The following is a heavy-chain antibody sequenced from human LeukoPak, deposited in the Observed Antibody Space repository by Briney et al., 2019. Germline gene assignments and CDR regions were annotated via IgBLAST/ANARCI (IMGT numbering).Heavy chain of an antibody. CDR1: EFNFFSYG. J-gene: IGHJ4*01. V-gene: IGHV3-74*01. D-gene: IGHD2-21*02. CDR2: IFADGSTT. Sequence: QPGGSLRLSCVASEFNFFSYGMQRVRQAPAKRLVWVSRIFADGSTTSYADSVKGRFTISRDNAKNTLYLQMNSLRAEDTAVYYCARELPREVTLDYWGQGTLVTVSP. CDR3: ARELPREVTLDY.